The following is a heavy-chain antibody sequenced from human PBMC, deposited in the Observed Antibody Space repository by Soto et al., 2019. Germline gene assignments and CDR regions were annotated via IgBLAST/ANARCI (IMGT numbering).Heavy chain of an antibody. D-gene: IGHD3-16*02. CDR3: ASAYDYVWGSYRYYFDY. V-gene: IGHV3-9*01. CDR1: GFTFDDYA. J-gene: IGHJ4*02. CDR2: IGWNSGSI. Sequence: EVQLVESGGGLVQPGRSLRLSCAASGFTFDDYAMHWVRQAPGKGLEWVSGIGWNSGSIGYADSVKGRFTISRDNAKNSLYLQMNSLRAEDTAVYYCASAYDYVWGSYRYYFDYWGQGTLVTVSS.